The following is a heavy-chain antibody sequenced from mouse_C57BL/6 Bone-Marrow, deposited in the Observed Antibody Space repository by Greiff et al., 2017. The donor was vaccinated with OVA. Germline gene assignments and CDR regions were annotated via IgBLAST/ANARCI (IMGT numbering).Heavy chain of an antibody. J-gene: IGHJ2*01. CDR1: GFTFSSYA. CDR2: ISDGGSYT. Sequence: EVHLVESGGGLVKPGGSLKLSCAASGFTFSSYAMSWVRQTPEKRLEWVATISDGGSYTYYPDNVKGRFTISRDNAKNNRYLQMSHLKSEDTAMYYCAREATVVHFDYWGQGTTLTVSS. D-gene: IGHD1-1*01. CDR3: AREATVVHFDY. V-gene: IGHV5-4*01.